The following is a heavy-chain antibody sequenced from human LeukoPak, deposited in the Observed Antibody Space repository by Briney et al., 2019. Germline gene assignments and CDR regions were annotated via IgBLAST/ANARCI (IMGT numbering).Heavy chain of an antibody. J-gene: IGHJ5*02. V-gene: IGHV1-69*10. CDR3: ARDSSTTVTRGWFDP. CDR1: GGTFSSYA. Sequence: ASVKVSCKASGGTFSSYAISWVRQAPGQGLEWMGGIIPIFGIANYAQKFQGRVTITADKSTSTAYMELSSLRSEDTAVYYCARDSSTTVTRGWFDPWGQGTLVTVSS. CDR2: IIPIFGIA. D-gene: IGHD4-17*01.